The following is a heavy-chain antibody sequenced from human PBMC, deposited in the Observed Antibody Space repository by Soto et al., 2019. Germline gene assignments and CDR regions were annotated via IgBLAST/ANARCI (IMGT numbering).Heavy chain of an antibody. V-gene: IGHV3-30-3*01. CDR2: ITYDGSNK. CDR3: ARRSVAGTCFDY. Sequence: QVQLVESGGGVVQPGRSLRLSCAASGFTFSSYAMHWVRQAPGKGLEWVAVITYDGSNKYYADSVKGRFTISRDNSKNTLYLQMNSLRAEDTAVYYCARRSVAGTCFDYWGQGTLVTVSS. CDR1: GFTFSSYA. J-gene: IGHJ4*02. D-gene: IGHD6-19*01.